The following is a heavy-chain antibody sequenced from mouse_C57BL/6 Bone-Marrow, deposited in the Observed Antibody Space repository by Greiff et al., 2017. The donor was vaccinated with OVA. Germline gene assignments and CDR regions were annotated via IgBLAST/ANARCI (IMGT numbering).Heavy chain of an antibody. CDR1: GYTFTSYT. Sequence: VQLQQSGAELARPGASVKMSCKASGYTFTSYTMHWVKQRPGQGLEWIGYINPSSGNTKYNQKFKDKATLTADKSSSTAYMQLSSLTSEDSAVYYGAGGIYYDYLDVWGTGTTVTVSS. D-gene: IGHD2-4*01. CDR3: AGGIYYDYLDV. V-gene: IGHV1-4*01. CDR2: INPSSGNT. J-gene: IGHJ1*03.